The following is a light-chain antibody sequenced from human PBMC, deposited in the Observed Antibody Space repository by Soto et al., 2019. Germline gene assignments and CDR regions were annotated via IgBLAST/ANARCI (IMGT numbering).Light chain of an antibody. CDR1: LTVNSN. V-gene: IGKV3-15*01. CDR3: QQYNNWPFS. Sequence: EIVMTQSPATLSVSPGEGATLSCRASLTVNSNLAWYQQKPGQAPRLLIYGASTRATGIPARFSGSGSGTEFTLTISGLQSEDFALYFCQQYNNWPFSFGPGTRLEI. CDR2: GAS. J-gene: IGKJ5*01.